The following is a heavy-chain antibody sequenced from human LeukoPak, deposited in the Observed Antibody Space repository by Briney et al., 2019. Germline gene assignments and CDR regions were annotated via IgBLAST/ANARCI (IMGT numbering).Heavy chain of an antibody. CDR2: IIPILGVA. CDR1: GGTFSSYA. D-gene: IGHD2-15*01. J-gene: IGHJ4*02. Sequence: SVKVSCKSSGGTFSSYAISWVRQAPGQGLEWMGRIIPILGVANYAQNFQGRVTVTADESTGTAYMELSSLRSDDTAIYYCARDNPPYCNGGSCYSYWGQGILVTVSS. CDR3: ARDNPPYCNGGSCYSY. V-gene: IGHV1-69*04.